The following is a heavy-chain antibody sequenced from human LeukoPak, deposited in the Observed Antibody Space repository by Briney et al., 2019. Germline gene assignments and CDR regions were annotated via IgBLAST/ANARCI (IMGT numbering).Heavy chain of an antibody. CDR3: ARREWLRHERTGYYAFDA. Sequence: PGGSLRLSCAASGFTFSRFWMRWVRQAPDKGLEWVANINEDGSEAYYVDSVKGRFTISRDNPKNSVSLQMNSLRAEDTALYYCARREWLRHERTGYYAFDAWGQGTLVTVSS. CDR1: GFTFSRFW. J-gene: IGHJ5*02. CDR2: INEDGSEA. V-gene: IGHV3-7*01. D-gene: IGHD1-26*01.